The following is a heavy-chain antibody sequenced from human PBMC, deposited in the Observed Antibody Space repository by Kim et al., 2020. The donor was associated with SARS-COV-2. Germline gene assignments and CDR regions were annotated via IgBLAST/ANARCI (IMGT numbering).Heavy chain of an antibody. V-gene: IGHV3-23*01. J-gene: IGHJ4*02. Sequence: GGSLRLSCAASGFTFSDYAMTWVRQAPGKGLEWVSTLSGNGANAYYADSVKGRFTISRDNSKNTLYLQMNSLRGEDTALYYCAKHTVVKSFEYWGQGTLVTVSS. D-gene: IGHD2-15*01. CDR2: LSGNGANA. CDR1: GFTFSDYA. CDR3: AKHTVVKSFEY.